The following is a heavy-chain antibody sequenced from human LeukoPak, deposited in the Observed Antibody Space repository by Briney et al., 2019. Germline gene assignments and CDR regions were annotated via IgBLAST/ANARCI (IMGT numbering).Heavy chain of an antibody. Sequence: SQTLSLTCAPSGDSVSSNSAAWHWIRQSPSRGLEWLVRTYYRSKLYNDDAVSVKSRITINPDTSENQFSLQLNSVTPEDTAVYYCARDAGSGASNFDYWGQGTLVTVSS. CDR2: TYYRSKLYN. CDR3: ARDAGSGASNFDY. D-gene: IGHD3-10*01. V-gene: IGHV6-1*01. J-gene: IGHJ4*02. CDR1: GDSVSSNSAA.